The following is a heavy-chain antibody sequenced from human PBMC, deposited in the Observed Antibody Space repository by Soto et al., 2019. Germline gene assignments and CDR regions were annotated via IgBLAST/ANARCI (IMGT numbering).Heavy chain of an antibody. Sequence: SETLSLTSTVSGGSISSYYWNWIRQPPGKGLEWTGDIYYGGGTNYNPSLKSRVTLSVDTSKNQFSLRLSSVTAADTAVYYCASQYYYDSSGSQTFDYWGQGTQVTVSS. CDR3: ASQYYYDSSGSQTFDY. CDR1: GGSISSYY. D-gene: IGHD3-22*01. J-gene: IGHJ4*02. CDR2: IYYGGGT. V-gene: IGHV4-59*01.